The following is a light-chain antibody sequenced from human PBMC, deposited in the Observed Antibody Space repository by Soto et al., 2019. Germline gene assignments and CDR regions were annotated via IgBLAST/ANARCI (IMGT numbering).Light chain of an antibody. J-gene: IGKJ4*01. CDR1: QTVNNY. V-gene: IGKV1-39*01. CDR3: QQTYITPLT. CDR2: GAS. Sequence: DIQMTQSPSSLSASVGDRVTITCRTSQTVNNYLNWYQPIPGKAPKLLIYGASSLQGGVPSRFSGTASGTDFTLTISNLQPEDCATDDGQQTYITPLTFGGGTKVDIK.